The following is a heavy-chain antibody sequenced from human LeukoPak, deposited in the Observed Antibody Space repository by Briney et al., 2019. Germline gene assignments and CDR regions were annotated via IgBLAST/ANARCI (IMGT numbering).Heavy chain of an antibody. CDR2: ISGSGVST. CDR3: AKVQHSGYDMTFDY. J-gene: IGHJ4*02. D-gene: IGHD5-12*01. CDR1: GFTFSSYA. Sequence: GGSLRLSCAASGFTFSSYAMSWVREAPGKGLEWVTAISGSGVSTYYADSVKGRFTISRDNSKNTLYLQMNSLRAEDTAVYRCAKVQHSGYDMTFDYWGQGTLVSVSS. V-gene: IGHV3-23*01.